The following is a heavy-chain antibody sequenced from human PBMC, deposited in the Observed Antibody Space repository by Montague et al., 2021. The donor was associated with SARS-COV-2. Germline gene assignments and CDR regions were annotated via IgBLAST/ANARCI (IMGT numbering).Heavy chain of an antibody. CDR3: ARDPFYYDILTGYYQRDYYYYYYMDV. J-gene: IGHJ6*03. Sequence: SLRLSCAASGFTFSSYAMHWVRQAPGKGLEWVAVISYDGSNKYYADSVKGRFTISRDNSKNTLYLQMNSLRAEDTAVYYRARDPFYYDILTGYYQRDYYYYYYMDVWGKGTTVTVSS. CDR2: ISYDGSNK. V-gene: IGHV3-30*04. CDR1: GFTFSSYA. D-gene: IGHD3-9*01.